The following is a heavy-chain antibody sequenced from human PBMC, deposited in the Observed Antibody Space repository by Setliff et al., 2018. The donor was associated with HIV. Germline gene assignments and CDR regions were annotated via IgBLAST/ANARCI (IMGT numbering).Heavy chain of an antibody. CDR2: VIPSFATA. CDR1: GGTFKNLA. CDR3: ANPHDGGAFDV. Sequence: SVKVSCKASGGTFKNLAISWVRQAPGQGLEWMGGVIPSFATANYAQKFQGRITITADEHTSTVYMDLNSLKSEDSAVYYCANPHDGGAFDVWGQGTAVTVSS. V-gene: IGHV1-69*13. D-gene: IGHD1-1*01. J-gene: IGHJ3*01.